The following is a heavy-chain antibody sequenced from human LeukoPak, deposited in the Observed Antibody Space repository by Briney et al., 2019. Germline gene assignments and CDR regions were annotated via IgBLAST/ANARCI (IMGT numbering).Heavy chain of an antibody. V-gene: IGHV3-13*01. CDR2: IDPAGQT. J-gene: IGHJ2*01. Sequence: PGGSLRLSCVASGFTFSNYDMHWVRQGTGKGLEWIAAIDPAGQTWYSDSVKGRSTISRENAKNALYLQMNSLRAADTAVYYCVREPAYTGTWWYPDLWGRGTLVTVAS. D-gene: IGHD3-16*01. CDR3: VREPAYTGTWWYPDL. CDR1: GFTFSNYD.